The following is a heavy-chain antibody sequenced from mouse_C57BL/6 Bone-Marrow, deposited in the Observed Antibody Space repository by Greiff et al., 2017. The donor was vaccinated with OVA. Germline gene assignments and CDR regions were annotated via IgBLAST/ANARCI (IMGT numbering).Heavy chain of an antibody. CDR3: ARKEFAY. CDR2: IHPNSGST. Sequence: VQLQQPGAELVKPGASVKLSCKASGYTFTSYWMHWVKQRPGQGLEWIGMIHPNSGSTNYTEKLKSKATLTVDKSTSTAYMQHSSLTSEDSAVYYCARKEFAYWGQGTLVTVSA. J-gene: IGHJ3*01. CDR1: GYTFTSYW. V-gene: IGHV1-64*01.